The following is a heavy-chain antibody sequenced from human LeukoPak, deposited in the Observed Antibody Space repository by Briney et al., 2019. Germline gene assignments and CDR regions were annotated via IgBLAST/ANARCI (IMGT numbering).Heavy chain of an antibody. CDR2: ITATSSST. V-gene: IGHV3-23*01. D-gene: IGHD3-10*01. J-gene: IGHJ4*02. Sequence: GGSLRLSCAASGFTFSSYGMSWVRQAPGKGLEWVSAITATSSSTYDADSVQGRFTISRDNSKNTLYLQMNSLRPEDTAIYYCAKLSESGTYNNFFHYWGQGTLVTVFS. CDR3: AKLSESGTYNNFFHY. CDR1: GFTFSSYG.